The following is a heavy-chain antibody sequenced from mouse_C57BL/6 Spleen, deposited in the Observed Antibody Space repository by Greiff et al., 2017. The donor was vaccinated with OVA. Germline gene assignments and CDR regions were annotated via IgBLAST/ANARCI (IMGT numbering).Heavy chain of an antibody. V-gene: IGHV3-6*01. J-gene: IGHJ1*03. CDR2: ISYDGSN. CDR3: ARDLYDYNWYFDV. CDR1: GYSITSGYY. Sequence: VQLKESGPGLVKPSQSLSLTCSVTGYSITSGYYWNWIRQFPGNKLEWMGYISYDGSNNYNPSLKNRISITRDTSKNQFFLKLNSVTTEDTATYDCARDLYDYNWYFDVWGTGTTVTVSS. D-gene: IGHD2-4*01.